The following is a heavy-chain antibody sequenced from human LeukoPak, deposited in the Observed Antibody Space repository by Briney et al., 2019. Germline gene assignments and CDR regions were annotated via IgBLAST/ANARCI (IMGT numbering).Heavy chain of an antibody. J-gene: IGHJ5*02. CDR1: GYTFTSYG. Sequence: ASVKVSCKASGYTFTSYGISWVRQAPGQGLEWMGWINPNSGGTNYAQKFQGRVTMTRDTSISTAYMELSRLRSDDTAVYYCARGAPYSSSWYSSSNWFDPWGQGTLVTVSS. D-gene: IGHD6-13*01. CDR2: INPNSGGT. CDR3: ARGAPYSSSWYSSSNWFDP. V-gene: IGHV1-2*02.